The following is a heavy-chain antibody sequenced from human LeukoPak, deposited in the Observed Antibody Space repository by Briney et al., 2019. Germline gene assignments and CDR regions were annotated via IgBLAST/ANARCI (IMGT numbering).Heavy chain of an antibody. J-gene: IGHJ4*02. Sequence: SETLSVTCTVSGGSISSYYWSWIRQPPGKGLEWIGYIYYSGSTNYNPSLKSRVTISVDRSKNQFSLKLSSVTAADTAVYYCARDNELLLDYWGKGTLVTVSS. CDR2: IYYSGST. D-gene: IGHD1-7*01. V-gene: IGHV4-59*01. CDR3: ARDNELLLDY. CDR1: GGSISSYY.